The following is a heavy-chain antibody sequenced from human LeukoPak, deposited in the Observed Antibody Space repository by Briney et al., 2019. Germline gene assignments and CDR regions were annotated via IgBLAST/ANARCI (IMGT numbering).Heavy chain of an antibody. CDR3: ATILGESGVDY. D-gene: IGHD2-8*02. J-gene: IGHJ4*02. Sequence: GGSLRLSCAASGFTFSTYAMTWVRQAPGKGLEWVASISGGGGRTYYADSVKGRFTISRDNSKSTLYLQMNSLRVEDTAVYYCATILGESGVDYWGQGTLVTVSS. CDR1: GFTFSTYA. V-gene: IGHV3-23*01. CDR2: ISGGGGRT.